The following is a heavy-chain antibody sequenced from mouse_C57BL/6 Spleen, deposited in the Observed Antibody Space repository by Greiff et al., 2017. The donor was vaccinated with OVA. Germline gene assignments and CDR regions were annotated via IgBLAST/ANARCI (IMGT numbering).Heavy chain of an antibody. V-gene: IGHV2-5*01. D-gene: IGHD4-1*01. CDR3: AKNEIGTGYAMDY. J-gene: IGHJ4*01. Sequence: QVQLKESGPGLVQPSQSLSITCTVSGFSLTGYGVHWVRQSPGKGLEWLGVIWRGGSTDYNAAFMSRLSITKDNSKSQVFFKMNSLQADDTAIYYCAKNEIGTGYAMDYWGQGTSVTVSS. CDR2: IWRGGST. CDR1: GFSLTGYG.